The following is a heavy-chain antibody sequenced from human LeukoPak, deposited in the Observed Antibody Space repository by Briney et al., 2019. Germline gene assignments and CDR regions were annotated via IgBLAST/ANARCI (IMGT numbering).Heavy chain of an antibody. D-gene: IGHD6-19*01. J-gene: IGHJ1*01. Sequence: PSENLSLTCAVYGGSFSGCYWSWIRQPPGKGLEWIGEINHSGSTNYNPSLKSRVTISVDTSKNQFSLKLSSVTAADTAVYYCARGTVAGRRGDFQHWGQGTLVTVSS. CDR2: INHSGST. CDR3: ARGTVAGRRGDFQH. CDR1: GGSFSGCY. V-gene: IGHV4-34*01.